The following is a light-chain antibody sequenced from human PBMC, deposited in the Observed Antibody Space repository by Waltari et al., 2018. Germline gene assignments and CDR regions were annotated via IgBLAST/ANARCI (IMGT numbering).Light chain of an antibody. CDR2: QVS. CDR1: QTLANTDGNNY. V-gene: IGKV2-30*01. CDR3: MQGVRPWT. Sequence: DLVVTQSPVSLSVTLGQPASISCRSSQTLANTDGNNYLNWFHQRPGQSPRRLIYQVSKRDSGVPGRFRGSGSDTYFTLEISRVEAEDVGLYYCMQGVRPWTFGQGTKVEIK. J-gene: IGKJ1*01.